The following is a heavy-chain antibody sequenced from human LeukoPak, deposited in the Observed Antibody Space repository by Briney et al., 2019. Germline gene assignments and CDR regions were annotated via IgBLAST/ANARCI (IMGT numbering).Heavy chain of an antibody. CDR1: GGSISSYC. CDR2: IYYSGST. V-gene: IGHV4-59*01. D-gene: IGHD3-3*01. CDR3: ARGGGSSYDFWSGSYGRFDY. Sequence: SETLSLTCTVSGGSISSYCWSWIRQPPGKGLEWIGYIYYSGSTSYNPSLKSRVTISVDTSKNQFSLKLSSVTAADTAVYYCARGGGSSYDFWSGSYGRFDYWGQGTLVTVSS. J-gene: IGHJ4*02.